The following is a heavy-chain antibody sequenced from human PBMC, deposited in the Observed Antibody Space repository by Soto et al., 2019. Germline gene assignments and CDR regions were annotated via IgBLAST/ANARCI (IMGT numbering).Heavy chain of an antibody. CDR3: AHRVGLHGNWNGGYFDF. D-gene: IGHD1-1*01. CDR2: IYWDDDK. CDR1: GFSLSTSGVG. V-gene: IGHV2-5*02. Sequence: QITLKESGPTRVRPTQTLTLTCTFSGFSLSTSGVGVGWIRQPPGKALERLALIYWDDDKRYSPSLKSRLTITKDTSNNQVILTMTNMDPVDTATYYCAHRVGLHGNWNGGYFDFWGQGALVTVSS. J-gene: IGHJ4*02.